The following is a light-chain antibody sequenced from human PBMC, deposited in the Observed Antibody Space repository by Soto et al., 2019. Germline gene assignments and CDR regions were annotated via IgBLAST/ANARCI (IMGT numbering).Light chain of an antibody. CDR2: GNN. CDR3: QSYDSSLRGSV. Sequence: QAVLTQPPSVSGAPGQRVTISCTGSSSNIGAGYDVHWYQQLPGTAPKLLIYGNNNRPSGVPDRLSGSQSGTSASLAITGLQAEDEADYYCQSYDSSLRGSVFGGGTKLTVL. V-gene: IGLV1-40*01. CDR1: SSNIGAGYD. J-gene: IGLJ2*01.